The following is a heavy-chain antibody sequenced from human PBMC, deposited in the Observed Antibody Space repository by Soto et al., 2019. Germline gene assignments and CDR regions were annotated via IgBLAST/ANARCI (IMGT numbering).Heavy chain of an antibody. CDR2: ISAYNGNT. CDR1: GYTFTSYG. D-gene: IGHD2-2*01. Sequence: QVQLVQSGAEVKKPGASVKVSCEASGYTFTSYGISWVRQAPGQGLEWMGWISAYNGNTNYAQKLQGRVTMTTDTSTSTAYMELRSLRSDDTAVYYCARDRRTTWVPARFDYWGQGTLVTVSS. J-gene: IGHJ4*02. CDR3: ARDRRTTWVPARFDY. V-gene: IGHV1-18*01.